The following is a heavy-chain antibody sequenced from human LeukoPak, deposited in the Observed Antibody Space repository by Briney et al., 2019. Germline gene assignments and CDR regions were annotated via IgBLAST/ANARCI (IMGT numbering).Heavy chain of an antibody. CDR3: AKSGYRSSSSGDYFDY. CDR1: GFTFDDYA. CDR2: ISWNSGST. Sequence: GGSLRLSCAASGFTFDDYAMHWVRQAPGKGLEWVSGISWNSGSTGYADSVKGRFTISRDNAKNSLYLQMNSLRAEDMALYYCAKSGYRSSSSGDYFDYWGQGTLVTVSS. V-gene: IGHV3-9*03. D-gene: IGHD6-6*01. J-gene: IGHJ4*02.